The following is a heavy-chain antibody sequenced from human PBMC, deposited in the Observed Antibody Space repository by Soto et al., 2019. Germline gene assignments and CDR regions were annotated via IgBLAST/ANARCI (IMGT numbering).Heavy chain of an antibody. J-gene: IGHJ4*02. CDR3: AKIPSNQLPPPHFDY. V-gene: IGHV3-23*01. CDR1: GCNCSSYA. Sequence: PGGSLRLSCAASGCNCSSYAMSWVRQEPGKGLEWVSAISGSGGSTYYADSVKGRFTISRDNSKNTLYLQMNSLRAEDTAVYYCAKIPSNQLPPPHFDYWGQGTLVTVS. D-gene: IGHD2-2*01. CDR2: ISGSGGST.